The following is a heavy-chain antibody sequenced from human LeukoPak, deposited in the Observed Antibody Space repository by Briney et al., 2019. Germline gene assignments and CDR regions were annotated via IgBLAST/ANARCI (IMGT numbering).Heavy chain of an antibody. D-gene: IGHD3-22*01. CDR2: ISAYNGNT. Sequence: ASVKVSCKASGYTFTRYGISWVRQAPGQGLEWMGWISAYNGNTNYAQKLQGRVTMTTDTSTSTAYMELRSLRSDDTAVYYCARDPLYFYDSSGYYGHGAFDIWGQGTMVTVSS. CDR1: GYTFTRYG. J-gene: IGHJ3*02. V-gene: IGHV1-18*01. CDR3: ARDPLYFYDSSGYYGHGAFDI.